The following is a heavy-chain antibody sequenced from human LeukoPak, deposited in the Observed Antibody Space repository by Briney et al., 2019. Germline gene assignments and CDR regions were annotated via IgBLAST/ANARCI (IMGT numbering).Heavy chain of an antibody. CDR2: IFYSGST. CDR1: GFTFSSYA. J-gene: IGHJ4*02. CDR3: ARHPYSSSWFNY. V-gene: IGHV4-39*01. Sequence: GSLRLSCAASGFTFSSYAMSWVRQAPGKGLEWIGSIFYSGSTFYNPSLKSRVTISVDTSKNQFSLKLNSVTAADTAVYYCARHPYSSSWFNYWGPGTLVTVSS. D-gene: IGHD6-13*01.